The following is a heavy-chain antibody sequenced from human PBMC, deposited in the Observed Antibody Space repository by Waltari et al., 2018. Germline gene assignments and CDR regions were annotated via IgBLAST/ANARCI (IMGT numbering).Heavy chain of an antibody. D-gene: IGHD6-13*01. CDR2: IYYSGST. CDR3: ARSPGYLNYFDY. CDR1: GGSISSSSYY. Sequence: QLQLQESGPGLVKPSETLSLTCTVSGGSISSSSYYWGWIRQPPGKGLEWIGSIYYSGSTYYNPSLKSRVTISVDTSKNQFSLKLSSVTAADTAGYYCARSPGYLNYFDYWGQGTLVTVSS. V-gene: IGHV4-39*07. J-gene: IGHJ4*02.